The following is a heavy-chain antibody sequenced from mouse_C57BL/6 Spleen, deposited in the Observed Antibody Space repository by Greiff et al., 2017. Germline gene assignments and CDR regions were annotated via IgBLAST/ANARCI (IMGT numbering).Heavy chain of an antibody. CDR3: AIWLRRGDFDY. CDR1: GYTFTDYY. CDR2: IYPGSGNT. V-gene: IGHV1-76*01. D-gene: IGHD2-2*01. J-gene: IGHJ2*01. Sequence: VQLQQSGAELVRPGASVKLSCKASGYTFTDYYINWVKQRPGQGLEWIARIYPGSGNTYYNEKFKGKATLTAEKSSSTAYMQLSSLTSEDSAVYFCAIWLRRGDFDYWGQGTTLTVSS.